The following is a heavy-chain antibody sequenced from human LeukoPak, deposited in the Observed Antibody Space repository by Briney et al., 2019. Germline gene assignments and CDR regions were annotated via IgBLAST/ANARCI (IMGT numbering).Heavy chain of an antibody. J-gene: IGHJ4*02. V-gene: IGHV1-2*06. Sequence: ASVKVSCKASGYTFTGYYMHWVRQAPGQGLEWMGRINPNSGGTNYAQKFQGRVTMTRDTSISTAYMELSRLRSDDTAVYYCARDQDIVVVVAATPSFDYWGQGTLVTVSS. CDR2: INPNSGGT. D-gene: IGHD2-15*01. CDR3: ARDQDIVVVVAATPSFDY. CDR1: GYTFTGYY.